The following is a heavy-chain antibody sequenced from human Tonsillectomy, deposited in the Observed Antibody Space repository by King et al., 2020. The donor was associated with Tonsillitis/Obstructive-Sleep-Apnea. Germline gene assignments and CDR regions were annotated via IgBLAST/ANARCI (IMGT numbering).Heavy chain of an antibody. J-gene: IGHJ4*02. CDR3: TTDYYYDSSGYYWDY. CDR1: GFTFSNAW. V-gene: IGHV3-15*07. D-gene: IGHD3-22*01. Sequence: QLVQSGGGLVKPGGSLRLSCAASGFTFSNAWMNWVRQAPGKGLEWVGRIKSKTDGGTTDYAAPVKGRFTISRDDSKNTLYLQMNSLKTEDTAVYYCTTDYYYDSSGYYWDYWGQGTLVTVSS. CDR2: IKSKTDGGTT.